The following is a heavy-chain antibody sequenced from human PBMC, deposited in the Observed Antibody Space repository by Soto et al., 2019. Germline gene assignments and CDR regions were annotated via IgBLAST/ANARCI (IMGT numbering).Heavy chain of an antibody. J-gene: IGHJ4*02. CDR1: GGTFSSYA. V-gene: IGHV1-69*13. Sequence: SVKVSCKASGGTFSSYAISWLRQAPGQGPEWMGGIIPVLGTANYAQKFQGRLTVTADASTSTGYMELSSLRTDDTAVYYCARGSSTWTYYFDYWGQGTPVTVSS. CDR3: ARGSSTWTYYFDY. CDR2: IIPVLGTA. D-gene: IGHD2-2*01.